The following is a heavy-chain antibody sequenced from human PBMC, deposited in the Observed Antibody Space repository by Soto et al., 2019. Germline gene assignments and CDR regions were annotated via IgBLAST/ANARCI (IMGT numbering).Heavy chain of an antibody. CDR3: ARSPLYGDYAFDY. J-gene: IGHJ4*02. V-gene: IGHV3-53*02. Sequence: EVQLVETGGGLIQPGGSLRLSCAASGFTVSSNYMSWVRQAPGKGLEWVSVIYSGGSTYYADSVKGRFTISRDNSKNTLYLQMNSLRAEDTAVYYCARSPLYGDYAFDYWGQGTLVTVSS. CDR1: GFTVSSNY. D-gene: IGHD4-17*01. CDR2: IYSGGST.